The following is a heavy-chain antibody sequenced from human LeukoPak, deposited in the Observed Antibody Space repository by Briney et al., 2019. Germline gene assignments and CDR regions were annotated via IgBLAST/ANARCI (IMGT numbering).Heavy chain of an antibody. CDR1: GGSISSYY. CDR3: ASILSYGSGWVDY. D-gene: IGHD6-19*01. CDR2: IYYSGST. J-gene: IGHJ4*02. Sequence: SETLSLTCTVSGGSISSYYWSWIRQPPGKGLEWIGYIYYSGSTNYNPSLKSRVTISVDTSKNQFSLKLSSVTAADTAVYYCASILSYGSGWVDYWGQGTLVTVSS. V-gene: IGHV4-59*01.